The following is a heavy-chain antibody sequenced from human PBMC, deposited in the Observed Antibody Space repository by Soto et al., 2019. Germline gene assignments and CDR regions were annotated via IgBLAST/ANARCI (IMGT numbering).Heavy chain of an antibody. V-gene: IGHV3-23*01. CDR1: GFTFSSHA. CDR3: AKDQNRVLLWTNYYYGMDV. Sequence: PGGSLRLSCAASGFTFSSHAMSWVRQAPGKGLEWVSAISGSGGSTYYADPVKGRFTISRDNSKNTLDLQMNSLRAEDTAVYYCAKDQNRVLLWTNYYYGMDVWGQGTTVTVSS. D-gene: IGHD3-16*01. CDR2: ISGSGGST. J-gene: IGHJ6*02.